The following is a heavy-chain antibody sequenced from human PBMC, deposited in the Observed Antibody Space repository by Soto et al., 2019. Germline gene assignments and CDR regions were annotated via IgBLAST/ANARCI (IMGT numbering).Heavy chain of an antibody. Sequence: QVQLVQSGAEVKKPGSSVKVSCKASGGTFSSYAISCVRHDPVQWLEWMGGIIPLFGTANYAQKFQGRVTITSDESTRTAYMELSSLRSEDTAVYYCATVHMATIVFHYCCQGTLPTVSS. CDR1: GGTFSSYA. J-gene: IGHJ4*02. V-gene: IGHV1-69*01. D-gene: IGHD5-12*01. CDR2: IIPLFGTA. CDR3: ATVHMATIVFHY.